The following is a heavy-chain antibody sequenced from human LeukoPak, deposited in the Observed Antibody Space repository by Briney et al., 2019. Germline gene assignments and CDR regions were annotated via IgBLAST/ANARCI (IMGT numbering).Heavy chain of an antibody. D-gene: IGHD2-15*01. CDR1: VFTLCSDA. V-gene: IGHV3-23*01. CDR2: ISGGGGST. Sequence: GGSLRLSCAASVFTLCSDAMSWVREAPGKGLGGGSAISGGGGSTYYADSVKGRFTLSRDNSKSTLCLQMNSLRAEDTSVYYCAKESDGSCYFWGQGPLVTASS. CDR3: AKESDGSCYF. J-gene: IGHJ4*02.